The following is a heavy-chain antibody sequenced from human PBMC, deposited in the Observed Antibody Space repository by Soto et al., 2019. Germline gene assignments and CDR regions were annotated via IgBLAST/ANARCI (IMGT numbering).Heavy chain of an antibody. D-gene: IGHD3-3*01. CDR3: ARAPLRFLEWLLYRRDHFDY. CDR1: GGSFSGYY. CDR2: INHSGST. V-gene: IGHV4-34*01. J-gene: IGHJ4*02. Sequence: QVQLQQWGAGLLKPSETLSLTCAVYGGSFSGYYWSWIRQPPGKGLEWIGEINHSGSTNYNPSLKSRVTISVDTSKNQFSLKLSSVTAADTAVYYCARAPLRFLEWLLYRRDHFDYWGQGTLVTVSS.